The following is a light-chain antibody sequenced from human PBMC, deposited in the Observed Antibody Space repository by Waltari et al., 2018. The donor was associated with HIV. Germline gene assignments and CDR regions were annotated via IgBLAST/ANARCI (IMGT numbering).Light chain of an antibody. J-gene: IGLJ2*01. CDR1: SSEIDGYNY. V-gene: IGLV2-14*03. CDR2: DVS. Sequence: QSALTQPASVSGSPGQSNTISCTGTSSEIDGYNYVSWYQQHPDKAPKLMIYDVSNRPSGLSNRFSGSKSGNTASLTISGLQAEDEADYYCSSYTSSSTKVFGGGTKLTVL. CDR3: SSYTSSSTKV.